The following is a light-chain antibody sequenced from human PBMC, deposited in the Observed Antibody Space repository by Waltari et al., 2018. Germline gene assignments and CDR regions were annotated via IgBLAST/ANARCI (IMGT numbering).Light chain of an antibody. V-gene: IGKV3-20*01. CDR2: AAS. J-gene: IGKJ1*01. CDR1: QSVSSY. CDR3: QHYANFPRT. Sequence: EIVLTQSPGTLSFSPGERATLSCRASQSVSSYLTWYQQKPGQAPRLLIYAASNRATGIADRFSGSGSGTDFTLTISRLEPDDFAVYYCQHYANFPRTFGQGTKVEIK.